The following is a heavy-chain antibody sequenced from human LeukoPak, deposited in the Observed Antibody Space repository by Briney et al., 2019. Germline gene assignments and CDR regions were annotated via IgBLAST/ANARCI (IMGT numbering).Heavy chain of an antibody. J-gene: IGHJ4*02. CDR1: GGTFSSYA. CDR2: IIPIFGTA. D-gene: IGHD6-13*01. Sequence: SVKVSCKASGGTFSSYAISRVRQAPGQGLEWMGRIIPIFGTANYAQKFQGRVTITTDESTSTAYMELSSLRSEDTAVYYCASAALAGGIAAAGTDYWGQGTLVTVSS. V-gene: IGHV1-69*05. CDR3: ASAALAGGIAAAGTDY.